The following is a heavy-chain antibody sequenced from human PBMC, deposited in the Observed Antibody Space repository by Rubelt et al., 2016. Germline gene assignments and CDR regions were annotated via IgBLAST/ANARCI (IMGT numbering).Heavy chain of an antibody. V-gene: IGHV4-39*07. D-gene: IGHD1-26*01. J-gene: IGHJ3*02. CDR3: ARAKGARAFDI. Sequence: NGVEWIGSIYYSGSTYYNPSLKSRVTISVDTSKNQFSLKLSSVTAADTAVYYCARAKGARAFDIWGQGTMVTVSS. CDR2: IYYSGST.